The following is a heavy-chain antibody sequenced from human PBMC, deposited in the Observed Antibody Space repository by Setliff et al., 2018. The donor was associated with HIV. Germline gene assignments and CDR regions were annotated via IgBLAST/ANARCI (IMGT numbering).Heavy chain of an antibody. CDR2: IDTTGST. V-gene: IGHV4-61*09. Sequence: PSETLSLTCTVSGGSISSGDYSWSWIRQPAGKGLEWLGHIDTTGSTTYNPTLKSRVTISVDTSKNQFSLRLSSVTAADTAVYFCARVGLHGDPPTGYYFYMGVWGKGTTVTVSS. CDR3: ARVGLHGDPPTGYYFYMGV. D-gene: IGHD4-17*01. CDR1: GGSISSGDYS. J-gene: IGHJ6*03.